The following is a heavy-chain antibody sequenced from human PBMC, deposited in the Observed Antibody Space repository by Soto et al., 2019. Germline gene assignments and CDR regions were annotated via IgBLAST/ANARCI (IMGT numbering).Heavy chain of an antibody. CDR1: GFTVSNNY. J-gene: IGHJ4*02. V-gene: IGHV3-66*01. CDR2: IYSDGGT. Sequence: EVQLVQSGGGLVQPGGSLRLSCAASGFTVSNNYLRWVRQAPGKGLQWVSLIYSDGGTDYAESVKGRFTISRDNSKNTLYLQMNILKAEDTAIYYCATRMTTAPYWGQGTLVTVSS. CDR3: ATRMTTAPY. D-gene: IGHD4-17*01.